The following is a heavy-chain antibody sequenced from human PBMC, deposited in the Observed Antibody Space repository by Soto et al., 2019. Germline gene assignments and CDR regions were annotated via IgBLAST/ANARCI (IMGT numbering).Heavy chain of an antibody. J-gene: IGHJ6*02. D-gene: IGHD2-15*01. V-gene: IGHV4-4*07. Sequence: ETLSLTCTVSGGSINKYYWNWIRQPAGKGLVCIGPIYSRGSTNYNPSLRSRVTMLVDTSKSQFSLNLNSVTAADTAVYYCAGIGEDIYYGMDVWGQGTTVTVSS. CDR2: IYSRGST. CDR3: AGIGEDIYYGMDV. CDR1: GGSINKYY.